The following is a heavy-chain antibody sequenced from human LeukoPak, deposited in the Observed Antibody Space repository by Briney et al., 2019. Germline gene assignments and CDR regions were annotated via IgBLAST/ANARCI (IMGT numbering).Heavy chain of an antibody. CDR3: ASDSSGYYYYYYMDV. Sequence: GGSLRLSCAASGFTFTDYYMSWIRQAPGKGLEWVSSISSSSSYIYYADSVKGRFTISRDNAKNSLYLQMNSLRAEDTAVYYCASDSSGYYYYYYMDVWGKGTTVTVSS. CDR2: ISSSSSYI. CDR1: GFTFTDYY. J-gene: IGHJ6*03. V-gene: IGHV3-11*06. D-gene: IGHD3-22*01.